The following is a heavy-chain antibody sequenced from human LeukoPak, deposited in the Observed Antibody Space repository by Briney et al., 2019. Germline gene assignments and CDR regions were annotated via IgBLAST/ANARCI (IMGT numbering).Heavy chain of an antibody. CDR3: AREEMDYYDSSGRRLDY. CDR1: GFTVSSNY. CDR2: IYSGGST. V-gene: IGHV3-66*01. D-gene: IGHD3-22*01. Sequence: PGGSLRLSCAASGFTVSSNYMSWVRQAPGKGLEWVSVIYSGGSTYYADSVKGRFTISRDNSKNTLYLQMNSLRAEDTAVYYCAREEMDYYDSSGRRLDYWGQGTLVTVSS. J-gene: IGHJ4*02.